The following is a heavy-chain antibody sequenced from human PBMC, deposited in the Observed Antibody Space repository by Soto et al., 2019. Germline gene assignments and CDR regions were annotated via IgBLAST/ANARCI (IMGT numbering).Heavy chain of an antibody. Sequence: QLTLKESGPTLVKPTQTLTLTCTFSGFSLSTSGVGVGWIRQPPGKALEWLAMIYWNDEKRYSPSLNSRLTVTRDTSRNQVVLAMTDMDPVDTATYYGALSPQLADYVWGAIDYWGQGTLVTVSS. J-gene: IGHJ4*02. D-gene: IGHD3-16*01. CDR3: ALSPQLADYVWGAIDY. CDR1: GFSLSTSGVG. V-gene: IGHV2-5*01. CDR2: IYWNDEK.